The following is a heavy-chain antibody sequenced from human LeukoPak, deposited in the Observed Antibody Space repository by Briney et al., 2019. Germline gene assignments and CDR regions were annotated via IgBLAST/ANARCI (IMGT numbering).Heavy chain of an antibody. J-gene: IGHJ4*02. V-gene: IGHV1-2*06. Sequence: ASVKVSCKASGYTFTGYYMHWVRQAPGQGLEWMGRINPNSGGTNYAQKFQGRVTMTRAPSISTAYMELSRLRSDDTAVYYGAGIMVRDPHWGQGTLVTVSS. CDR2: INPNSGGT. D-gene: IGHD3-10*01. CDR3: AGIMVRDPH. CDR1: GYTFTGYY.